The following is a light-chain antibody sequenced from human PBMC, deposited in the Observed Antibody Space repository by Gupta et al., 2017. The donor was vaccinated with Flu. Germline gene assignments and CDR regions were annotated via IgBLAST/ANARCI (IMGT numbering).Light chain of an antibody. CDR2: GAS. CDR1: QSIDNN. CDR3: QQYSGWPPGS. V-gene: IGKV3-15*01. J-gene: IGKJ2*04. Sequence: ERATLSCRASQSIDNNWSGYQQKPGQAPRLLISGASTRATGVPARFSGSGSGTEFTLPISRLQSEDFAVYYCQQYSGWPPGSFGQGTRLEIK.